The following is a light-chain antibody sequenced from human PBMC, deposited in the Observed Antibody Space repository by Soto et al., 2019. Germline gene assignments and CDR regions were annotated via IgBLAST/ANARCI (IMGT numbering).Light chain of an antibody. Sequence: QSVLTQPPSASGTPGQRVTISCSGSSSNIGSNNVNWYQHIPGTAPTLLMSTNDQRPSGVPDRSSGSKSGTSASLAISGLRIDDEADNFCAAWDHRRRTSLFGRGTKLPGL. V-gene: IGLV1-44*01. J-gene: IGLJ3*02. CDR1: SSNIGSNN. CDR3: AAWDHRRRTSL. CDR2: TND.